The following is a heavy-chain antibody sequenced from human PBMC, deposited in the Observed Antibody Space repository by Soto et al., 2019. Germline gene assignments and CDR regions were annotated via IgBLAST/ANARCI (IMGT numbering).Heavy chain of an antibody. CDR3: ATLSTASAAGSCFDH. J-gene: IGHJ4*02. D-gene: IGHD6-13*01. CDR2: IYYSGTT. V-gene: IGHV4-59*04. CDR1: GGSISSYY. Sequence: SETLSLTCTVSGGSISSYYWSWIRQPPGKGLEWIGYIYYSGTTYYSPSLKGRVSISADTSKNQFSLNLNSVTAADTAVYYCATLSTASAAGSCFDHWGQGTQVTVSS.